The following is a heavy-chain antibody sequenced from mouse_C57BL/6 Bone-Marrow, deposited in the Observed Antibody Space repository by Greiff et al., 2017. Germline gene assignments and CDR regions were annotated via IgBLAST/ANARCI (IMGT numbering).Heavy chain of an antibody. CDR1: GYTFTSYD. V-gene: IGHV1-85*01. CDR2: IYPRDGST. CDR3: ARDIYYYGSSSPFAY. D-gene: IGHD1-1*01. Sequence: QVQLKESGPELVKPGASVKLSCKASGYTFTSYDIHWVKQRPGQGLEWIGWIYPRDGSTKYNEKFKGKATLTVDTSSSTAYMELHSLTSEDSAVYFCARDIYYYGSSSPFAYWGQGTLVTVSA. J-gene: IGHJ3*01.